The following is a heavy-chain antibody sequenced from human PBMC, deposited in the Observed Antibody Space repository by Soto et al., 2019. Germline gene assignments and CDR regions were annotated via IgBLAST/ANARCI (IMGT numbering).Heavy chain of an antibody. Sequence: GASVKVSCKASGYTFTSYGISWVRQAPGQGLEWMGWISAYNGNTNYAQKLQGRVTMTTDTSTSTAYMELRSLRSYDTAVYYCARDFVAALDYYGMDVWGQGTTVTVSS. D-gene: IGHD6-6*01. J-gene: IGHJ6*02. CDR3: ARDFVAALDYYGMDV. V-gene: IGHV1-18*01. CDR1: GYTFTSYG. CDR2: ISAYNGNT.